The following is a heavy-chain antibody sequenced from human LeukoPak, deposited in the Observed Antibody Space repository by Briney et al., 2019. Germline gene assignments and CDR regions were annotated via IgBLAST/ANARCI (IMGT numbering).Heavy chain of an antibody. V-gene: IGHV1-2*06. CDR2: INPNSGGT. CDR3: ARDPPGIAAAGTRWFDP. Sequence: ASVKVSCKASGYTFTGYYMHWVRQAPGQGLEWMGRINPNSGGTNYAQKFQGRVTITTDESTSTAYMELSSLRSEDTAVYYCARDPPGIAAAGTRWFDPWGQGTLVTVSS. D-gene: IGHD6-13*01. CDR1: GYTFTGYY. J-gene: IGHJ5*02.